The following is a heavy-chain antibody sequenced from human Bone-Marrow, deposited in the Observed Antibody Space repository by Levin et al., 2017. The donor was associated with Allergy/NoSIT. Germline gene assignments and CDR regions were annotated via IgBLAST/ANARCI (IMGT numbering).Heavy chain of an antibody. CDR1: GFTVSSNY. V-gene: IGHV3-53*01. D-gene: IGHD1-26*01. J-gene: IGHJ6*02. Sequence: PGGSLRLSCAASGFTVSSNYMSWVRQAPGKGLEWVSVIYSGGSTYYADSVKGRFTISRDNSKNTLYLQMNSLRAEDTAVYYCARVWGPWSRTEYGMDVWGQGTTVTVSS. CDR2: IYSGGST. CDR3: ARVWGPWSRTEYGMDV.